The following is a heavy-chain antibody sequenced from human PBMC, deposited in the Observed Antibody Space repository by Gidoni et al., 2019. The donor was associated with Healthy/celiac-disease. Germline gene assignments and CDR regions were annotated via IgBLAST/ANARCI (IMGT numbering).Heavy chain of an antibody. CDR3: ARHTGPDTPVVVAAVNWFDP. J-gene: IGHJ5*02. V-gene: IGHV4-39*01. Sequence: QLQLQESGPGLVKPSETLSLTCTVSGGSISSSSYYWGWVRQPPGKGLEWIGSIYYSGSTYYNPSLKSRVTISVDTSKNQFSLKLSSVTAADTAVYYCARHTGPDTPVVVAAVNWFDPWGQGTLVTVSS. CDR1: GGSISSSSYY. D-gene: IGHD2-15*01. CDR2: IYYSGST.